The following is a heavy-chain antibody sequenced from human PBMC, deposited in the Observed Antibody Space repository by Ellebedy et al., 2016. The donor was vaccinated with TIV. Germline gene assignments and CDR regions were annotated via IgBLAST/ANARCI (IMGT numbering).Heavy chain of an antibody. CDR2: IIPIFGTP. V-gene: IGHV1-69*06. CDR1: GGTFSSYS. J-gene: IGHJ4*02. D-gene: IGHD7-27*01. Sequence: AASVKVSCKASGGTFSSYSMIWVRQAPGQGLEWMGGIIPIFGTPDYAQSFQGRVTITADTSINTAYMELSSLIFDDTAVYFCARVVRLGWRSYYFDYWGQGTLVAVSS. CDR3: ARVVRLGWRSYYFDY.